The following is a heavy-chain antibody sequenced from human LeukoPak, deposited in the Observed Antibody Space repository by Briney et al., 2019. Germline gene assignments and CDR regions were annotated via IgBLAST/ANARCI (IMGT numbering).Heavy chain of an antibody. J-gene: IGHJ5*02. CDR3: AAEYSGYVNWFDP. Sequence: ASVKVSCKASGYTFTGYYMHWVRQAPGQGLEWMGWINPNSGGTNYAHKFQGMVTMSRDTSISTAYMELSRLRSDDTAVYYCAAEYSGYVNWFDPWGQGTLVTVFS. CDR2: INPNSGGT. D-gene: IGHD5-12*01. CDR1: GYTFTGYY. V-gene: IGHV1-2*07.